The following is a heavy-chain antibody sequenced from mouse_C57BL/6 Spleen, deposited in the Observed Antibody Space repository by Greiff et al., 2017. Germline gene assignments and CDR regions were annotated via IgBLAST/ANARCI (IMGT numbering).Heavy chain of an antibody. Sequence: QVQLQQSGAELVRPGASVTLSCKASGYTFTDYEMHWVKQTPVHGLEWIGAIDPETGGTAYNQKFKGKAILTADKSSSTAYMELRSLTSEDSAVYYCTRGLRYQGAWFAYWGQGTLVTVSA. CDR3: TRGLRYQGAWFAY. CDR1: GYTFTDYE. V-gene: IGHV1-15*01. D-gene: IGHD1-1*01. J-gene: IGHJ3*01. CDR2: IDPETGGT.